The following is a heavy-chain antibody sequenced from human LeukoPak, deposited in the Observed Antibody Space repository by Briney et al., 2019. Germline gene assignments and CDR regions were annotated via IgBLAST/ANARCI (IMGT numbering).Heavy chain of an antibody. CDR2: IQYDGSKK. V-gene: IGHV3-30*02. D-gene: IGHD2-8*01. Sequence: PGGSLRLSCVASGFTFSSNGMHWVRQAPGKGLEWVTFIQYDGSKKYYADSVKGRFTISRDNAKNSLYLQMNSLRAEDTAVYYCARGLGYCTNGVCEPADYWGQGTLVTVSS. J-gene: IGHJ4*02. CDR1: GFTFSSNG. CDR3: ARGLGYCTNGVCEPADY.